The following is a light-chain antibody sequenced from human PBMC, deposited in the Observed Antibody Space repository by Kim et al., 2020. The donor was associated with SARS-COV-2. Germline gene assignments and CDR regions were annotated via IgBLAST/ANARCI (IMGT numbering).Light chain of an antibody. J-gene: IGLJ2*01. CDR1: SSNIGAGYD. CDR3: QSYDSSLRV. V-gene: IGLV1-40*01. CDR2: GNS. Sequence: PGQRVTISCPGSSSNIGAGYDVPWYQQLPGTAPKLLIYGNSNRPSGVPDRFSGSKSGTSASLAITGLQAEDEADYYCQSYDSSLRVFGGGTQLTVL.